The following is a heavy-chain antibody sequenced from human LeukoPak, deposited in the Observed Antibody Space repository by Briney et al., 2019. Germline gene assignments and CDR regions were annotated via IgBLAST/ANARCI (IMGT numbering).Heavy chain of an antibody. CDR3: AITNGGVTMVRGVPGHYYYYYMDV. V-gene: IGHV1-69*01. D-gene: IGHD3-10*01. Sequence: RAPLNFPCKASECPFTSYAISWVPKPPGKELEWMREFIPIFGTANYAQKFQGRVTITADESTSPSYRELSSRRSKETPVYYVAITNGGVTMVRGVPGHYYYYYMDVWGKGTTVTVSS. J-gene: IGHJ6*03. CDR2: FIPIFGTA. CDR1: ECPFTSYA.